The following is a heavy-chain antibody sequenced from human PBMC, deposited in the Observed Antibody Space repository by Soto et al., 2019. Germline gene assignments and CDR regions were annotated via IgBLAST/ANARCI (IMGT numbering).Heavy chain of an antibody. Sequence: GGSLRLSCAASGFTFSSYGMHWVRQAPGKGLEWVAVIWYDGSDKYYADSVKGRFTISRDTSKNTLYLQMNNLRAEDTAVYYCAARAWSGYYFPGWSYGMDVWGQGTTVTVSS. D-gene: IGHD3-3*01. J-gene: IGHJ6*02. CDR2: IWYDGSDK. CDR1: GFTFSSYG. CDR3: AARAWSGYYFPGWSYGMDV. V-gene: IGHV3-33*01.